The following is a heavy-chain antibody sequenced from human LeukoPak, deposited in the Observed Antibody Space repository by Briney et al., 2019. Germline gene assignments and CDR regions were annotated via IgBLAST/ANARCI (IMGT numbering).Heavy chain of an antibody. V-gene: IGHV3-23*01. CDR1: GFTFSTYA. CDR2: IGSGSGGNT. D-gene: IGHD6-19*01. CDR3: AKLGEQWLVPVQTAQIGYYGMDV. J-gene: IGHJ6*02. Sequence: GGSLRLSCAASGFTFSTYAMTWVRQAPGKGLEWISAIGSGSGGNTFYADSVKGRFTISRDNSKNTLYLQMNSLRAEDTAVYYCAKLGEQWLVPVQTAQIGYYGMDVWGPGTTVTVSS.